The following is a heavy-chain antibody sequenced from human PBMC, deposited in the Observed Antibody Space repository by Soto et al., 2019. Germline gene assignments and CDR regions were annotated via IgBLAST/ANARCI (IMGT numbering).Heavy chain of an antibody. D-gene: IGHD3-10*01. CDR2: IYYSGST. Sequence: SETLSLTCSVSGGSISSYYCSWFRQPPGKGLEWIGSIYYSGSTYYNPSLKSRVTISVDTSKNQFSLKLSSVTAADTAVYYCARRGSGSYSDYWGQGTLVTVSS. J-gene: IGHJ4*02. CDR1: GGSISSYY. V-gene: IGHV4-39*01. CDR3: ARRGSGSYSDY.